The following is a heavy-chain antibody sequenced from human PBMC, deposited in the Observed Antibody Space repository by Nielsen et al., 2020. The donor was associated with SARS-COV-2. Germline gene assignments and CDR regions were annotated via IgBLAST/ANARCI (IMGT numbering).Heavy chain of an antibody. V-gene: IGHV3-23*01. D-gene: IGHD3-10*01. J-gene: IGHJ3*01. CDR3: AKDGVVRGDALDL. Sequence: GGSLRLSCAASGFTFNIYAMAWVRRAPGRGLEWVSGTSASGASTYYADSVKGRFSISRDNSKNTLYLQMHSLSVEDTAVYYCAKDGVVRGDALDLWGQGTMVTVSS. CDR1: GFTFNIYA. CDR2: TSASGAST.